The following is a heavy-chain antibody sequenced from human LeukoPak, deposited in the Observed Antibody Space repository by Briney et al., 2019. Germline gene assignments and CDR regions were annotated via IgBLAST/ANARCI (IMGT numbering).Heavy chain of an antibody. V-gene: IGHV3-23*01. CDR3: AKGRDHDTFPDAFDI. CDR2: ISSSGGNT. D-gene: IGHD2/OR15-2a*01. Sequence: GGSLRLSCAASASTFSNDAIHWVRQAPGKGLEWVSAISSSGGNTYYADSVKGRFIISRDSSKNTLYLQMSSLRVEDTAVFHCAKGRDHDTFPDAFDIWGQGTMVTVSS. CDR1: ASTFSNDA. J-gene: IGHJ3*02.